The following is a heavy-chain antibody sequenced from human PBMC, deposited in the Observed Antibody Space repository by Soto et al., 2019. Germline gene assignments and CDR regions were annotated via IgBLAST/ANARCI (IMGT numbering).Heavy chain of an antibody. Sequence: ASVKVSCKASGGTFSSYAISWVRQAPGQGLEWMGGIIPIFGTANYAQKFQGRVTITADESTSTAYMELSSLRSEDTAVYYCAGTEKITMVRGVMSWFDPWGQGTLVTVSS. V-gene: IGHV1-69*13. CDR2: IIPIFGTA. J-gene: IGHJ5*02. CDR1: GGTFSSYA. D-gene: IGHD3-10*01. CDR3: AGTEKITMVRGVMSWFDP.